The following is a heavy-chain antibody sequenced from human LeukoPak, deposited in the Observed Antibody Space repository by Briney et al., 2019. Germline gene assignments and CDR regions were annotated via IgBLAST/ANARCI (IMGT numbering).Heavy chain of an antibody. V-gene: IGHV3-21*01. D-gene: IGHD1-26*01. CDR2: ISGSSYHI. CDR1: GFTFSTCS. J-gene: IGHJ4*02. Sequence: GGSLRLSCAASGFTFSTCSMKWVRQAPGKALEWVSSISGSSYHIYYADSVKGRFTISRDNANNLLYLQMNSLRAEDTAVYYCASGTIVGARGADNWGQGTLVAVSS. CDR3: ASGTIVGARGADN.